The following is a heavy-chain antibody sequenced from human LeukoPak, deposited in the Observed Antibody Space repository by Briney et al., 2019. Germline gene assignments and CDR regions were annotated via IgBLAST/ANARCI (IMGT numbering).Heavy chain of an antibody. V-gene: IGHV3-7*01. CDR1: GFTFSSYW. CDR2: IKEGGSEK. J-gene: IGHJ5*02. Sequence: GGSLRLSCAASGFTFSSYWMHWVRHAPGKGLKWVANIKEGGSEKYYVDSVKGRFTISRDNATNSLYLQMNRLRVEDTAVYYCARDPPGNYYDGSGYYSWGQGTLVTVSS. D-gene: IGHD3-22*01. CDR3: ARDPPGNYYDGSGYYS.